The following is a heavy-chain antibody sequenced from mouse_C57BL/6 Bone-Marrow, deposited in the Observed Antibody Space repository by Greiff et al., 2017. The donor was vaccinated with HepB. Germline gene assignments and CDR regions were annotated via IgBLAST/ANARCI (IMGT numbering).Heavy chain of an antibody. CDR2: INPSNGGT. CDR3: ARSFVLLPLVFV. CDR1: GYTFTSYW. D-gene: IGHD1-1*01. Sequence: VKLQQPGTELVKPGASVKLSCKASGYTFTSYWMHWVKQRPGQGLEWIGNINPSNGGTNYNEKFKSKATLTVDKSSSTAYMQLSSLTSEDSAVYYCARSFVLLPLVFVWGTGTTVTVSS. V-gene: IGHV1-53*01. J-gene: IGHJ1*03.